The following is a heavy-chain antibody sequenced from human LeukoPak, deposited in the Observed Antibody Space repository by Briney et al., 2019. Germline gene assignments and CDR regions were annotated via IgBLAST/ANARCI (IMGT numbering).Heavy chain of an antibody. V-gene: IGHV1-3*01. J-gene: IGHJ4*02. Sequence: ASVKVSCKASGYTFTSYAMHWVRQAPGQRLEWMGWINAGNGNTKYSQKFQGRVTITRDTSASTAYMELSSLRSEDTAVYYCARDRGPNSSGWNYFDYWGQGTLVTVSS. CDR1: GYTFTSYA. D-gene: IGHD6-19*01. CDR2: INAGNGNT. CDR3: ARDRGPNSSGWNYFDY.